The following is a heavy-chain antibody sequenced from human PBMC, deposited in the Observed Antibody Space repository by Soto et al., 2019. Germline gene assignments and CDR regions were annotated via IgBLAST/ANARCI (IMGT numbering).Heavy chain of an antibody. V-gene: IGHV4-59*01. D-gene: IGHD2-21*02. Sequence: PSETLSLTCTVSGGSMTSYYWSWIRQPPGKGLEWIGYIYYSGSTNYNPSLKSRVTISVDTSKNQFSLKLSSVTAADTAVYYCARYLPPYCGGDCYYFDYWGQGTLVTVSS. CDR1: GGSMTSYY. CDR2: IYYSGST. CDR3: ARYLPPYCGGDCYYFDY. J-gene: IGHJ4*02.